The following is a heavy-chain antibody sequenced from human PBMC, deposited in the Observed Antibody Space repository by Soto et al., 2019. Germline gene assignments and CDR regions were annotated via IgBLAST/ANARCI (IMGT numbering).Heavy chain of an antibody. J-gene: IGHJ6*02. D-gene: IGHD3-16*01. Sequence: QVQLRESGPGLVMPSQTLSLTCTVSGDSIGSGNKYWSWIRQAPGKGLEWIGYIFSRGTTYYNPSRKTRLTKSLDTTQNQFSLKLNSVTAADTAVYFCARVPSPFDFYYAMDVWGQGTTVTVSS. CDR1: GDSIGSGNKY. V-gene: IGHV4-30-4*01. CDR3: ARVPSPFDFYYAMDV. CDR2: IFSRGTT.